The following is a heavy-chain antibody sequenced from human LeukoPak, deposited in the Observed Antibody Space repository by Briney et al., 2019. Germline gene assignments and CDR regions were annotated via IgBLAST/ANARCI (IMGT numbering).Heavy chain of an antibody. Sequence: GGSLRLSCAASGFTFSSCEMNWVRQAPGKGLEGVSYISSSGSTIYYADSVKGRFTISRDNSKNTLYLQMNSLRAEDTAVYYCARQGSDSSGLYWGQGTLVTVSS. CDR2: ISSSGSTI. CDR1: GFTFSSCE. CDR3: ARQGSDSSGLY. D-gene: IGHD3-22*01. V-gene: IGHV3-48*03. J-gene: IGHJ4*02.